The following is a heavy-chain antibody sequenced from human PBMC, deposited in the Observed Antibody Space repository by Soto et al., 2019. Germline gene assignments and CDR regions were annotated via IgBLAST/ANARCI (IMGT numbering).Heavy chain of an antibody. D-gene: IGHD3-10*01. Sequence: GSLRLSCAASAFTFSSNAMSWVRQAPGKGLQWGSAISGSGGSTYYADSLKGRFTISRDNSKNTLYLQMNSLRAEDTAVYYCAKDLLLLWFGESLNYFGCWGQGTLATVSS. V-gene: IGHV3-23*01. CDR1: AFTFSSNA. CDR3: AKDLLLLWFGESLNYFGC. J-gene: IGHJ4*02. CDR2: ISGSGGST.